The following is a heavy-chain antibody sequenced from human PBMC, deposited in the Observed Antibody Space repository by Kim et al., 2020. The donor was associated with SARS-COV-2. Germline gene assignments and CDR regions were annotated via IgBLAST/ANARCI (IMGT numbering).Heavy chain of an antibody. V-gene: IGHV3-23*01. Sequence: GGSLRLSCAASGFSISDYAMSWVRQAPGKGLEWVCGSGDETFYADSVKGRFTISRDNSKNTLYLQMNSLSAEDTAVYYCVKGAAGNFDSWGQGTLVTVSS. CDR3: VKGAAGNFDS. CDR2: GSGDET. CDR1: GFSISDYA. D-gene: IGHD6-19*01. J-gene: IGHJ4*02.